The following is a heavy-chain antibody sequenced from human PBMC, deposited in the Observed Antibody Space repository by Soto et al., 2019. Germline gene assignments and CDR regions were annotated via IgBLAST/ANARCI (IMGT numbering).Heavy chain of an antibody. CDR3: ARDVDRGGWGTFQH. CDR1: GFTFSSYA. Sequence: EVQLLEAGGGLVQPRGSLSLSCASSGFTFSSYAMSWVRQAPGKGLEWVSAISGSGDSTYYADSVKGRFTISRDSSKKTLYLRMNSLRPEDTAVYYCARDVDRGGWGTFQHWGQGTLVTVSA. V-gene: IGHV3-23*01. J-gene: IGHJ1*01. D-gene: IGHD6-19*01. CDR2: ISGSGDST.